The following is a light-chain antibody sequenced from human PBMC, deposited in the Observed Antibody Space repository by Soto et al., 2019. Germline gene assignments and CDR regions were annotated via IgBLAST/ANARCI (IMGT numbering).Light chain of an antibody. CDR2: AAS. J-gene: IGKJ4*01. V-gene: IGKV1-9*01. Sequence: IQLTQSPSSLSASVGDRVTLTCRASQGISSYLAWYQQKPGKAPKLLIYAASTLQSEVPSRFSGSGSGTDFTLTISSLQPEDFATYYCQQLNSYPRTFGGGTKVEIK. CDR3: QQLNSYPRT. CDR1: QGISSY.